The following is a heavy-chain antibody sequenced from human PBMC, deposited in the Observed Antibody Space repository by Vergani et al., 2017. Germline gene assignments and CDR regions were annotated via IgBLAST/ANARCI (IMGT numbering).Heavy chain of an antibody. J-gene: IGHJ4*02. Sequence: QVQLVQSGAEVKKPGASVKVSCKASGYTFTSYYMHWVRQAPGQGLEWMGIINPSGGSTSYAQKFQGRVTMTRDTSTSTVYMELSSLRSEDTAVYYWARERGMYYYGSGSYTGFDYWGQGTLVTVSS. D-gene: IGHD3-10*01. CDR1: GYTFTSYY. CDR2: INPSGGST. CDR3: ARERGMYYYGSGSYTGFDY. V-gene: IGHV1-46*03.